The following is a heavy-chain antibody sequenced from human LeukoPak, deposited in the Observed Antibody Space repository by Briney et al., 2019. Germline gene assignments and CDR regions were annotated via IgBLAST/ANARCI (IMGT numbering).Heavy chain of an antibody. J-gene: IGHJ3*02. CDR2: ISGFNT. CDR1: GFAFSNYA. V-gene: IGHV3-23*01. CDR3: AKEEGITMNRAIRGPSDAFDI. Sequence: GGSLRLSCTTSGFAFSNYAMIWVRQAPGKGPEWVSGISGFNTYYADSVKGRFTISRDNSKNTLYLQMNSLRAEDTAVYYCAKEEGITMNRAIRGPSDAFDIWGQGTMVTVSS. D-gene: IGHD3-10*01.